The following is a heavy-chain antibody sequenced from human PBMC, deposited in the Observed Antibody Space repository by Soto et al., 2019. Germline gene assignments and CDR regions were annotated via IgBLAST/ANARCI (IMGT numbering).Heavy chain of an antibody. CDR2: IKQDGSEK. CDR3: ARGSGWDPMDV. CDR1: GFTFSGWG. V-gene: IGHV3-7*03. D-gene: IGHD3-3*01. Sequence: GALRLDGTASGFTFSGWGICWVRQAPGKGLEWVANIKQDGSEKFYLDSVKGRFTISRDNAKNSLYLQMNSLRAEDTAVYYCARGSGWDPMDVWGQGTTVTVSS. J-gene: IGHJ6*02.